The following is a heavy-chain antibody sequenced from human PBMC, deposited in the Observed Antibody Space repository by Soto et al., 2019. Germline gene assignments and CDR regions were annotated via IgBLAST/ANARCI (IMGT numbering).Heavy chain of an antibody. Sequence: GGSLRLSCAASGFTFSSYSMNWVRQAPGKGLEWVSSISSSGSYIYYADSVKGRFTISRDNAKNSLYLQMNSLRAEDTAVYYCEVTSGGPVAGLSRGGQGTLVTVSS. D-gene: IGHD6-19*01. V-gene: IGHV3-21*01. CDR2: ISSSGSYI. J-gene: IGHJ4*02. CDR3: EVTSGGPVAGLSR. CDR1: GFTFSSYS.